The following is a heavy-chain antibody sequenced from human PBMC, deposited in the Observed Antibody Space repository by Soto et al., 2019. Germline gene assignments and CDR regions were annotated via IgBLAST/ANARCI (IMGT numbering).Heavy chain of an antibody. V-gene: IGHV1-69*02. CDR3: ASIHSGPEYAFDI. CDR1: GGTFSSYT. CDR2: IIPILGIA. D-gene: IGHD2-15*01. Sequence: SVKVSCKASGGTFSSYTISWVRQAPGQGLEWMGRIIPILGIANYAQKFQGRVTITADKSTSTAYMELSSLRSEDTAVYYCASIHSGPEYAFDIWGQGTMVTVSS. J-gene: IGHJ3*02.